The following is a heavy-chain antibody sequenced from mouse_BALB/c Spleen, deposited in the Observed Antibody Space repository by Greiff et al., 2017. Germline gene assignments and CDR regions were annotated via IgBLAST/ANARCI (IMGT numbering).Heavy chain of an antibody. V-gene: IGHV1S56*01. Sequence: QVQLQQSGPELVKPGASVKMSCKASGYTFTSYYIHWVKQRPGQGLEWIGWIYPGDGSTKYNEKFKGKTTLTADKSSSTAYMLLSSLTSEDSAIYFCARFTTATYAMDYWGQGTSVTVSS. D-gene: IGHD1-2*01. CDR3: ARFTTATYAMDY. CDR1: GYTFTSYY. J-gene: IGHJ4*01. CDR2: IYPGDGST.